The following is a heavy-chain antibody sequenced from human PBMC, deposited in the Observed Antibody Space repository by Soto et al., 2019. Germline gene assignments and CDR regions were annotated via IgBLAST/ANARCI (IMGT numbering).Heavy chain of an antibody. D-gene: IGHD2-15*01. CDR1: GGTFSSYA. V-gene: IGHV1-69*13. J-gene: IGHJ5*02. CDR2: IIPIFGTA. Sequence: GASVKVSCKASGGTFSSYAISWVRQAPGQGLEWMGGIIPIFGTANYAQKFQGRVTITADESTSTAYMELSSLRSEDTAVYYCARDLAETNWFDPWGQGTVVTVSS. CDR3: ARDLAETNWFDP.